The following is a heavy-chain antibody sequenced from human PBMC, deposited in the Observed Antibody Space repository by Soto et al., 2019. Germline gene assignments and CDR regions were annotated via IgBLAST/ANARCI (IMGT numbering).Heavy chain of an antibody. CDR3: ARGGAARPDY. J-gene: IGHJ4*02. CDR1: GFPFSSYC. Sequence: GGSLRLSCAASGFPFSSYCMNWVRQAPGKGPEWVSYIGSITRNINYANSVKGRFTISRDNAKNSLYPQMNSLRDEDTAVYYCARGGAARPDYWGQGTLVTVSS. D-gene: IGHD6-6*01. CDR2: IGSITRNI. V-gene: IGHV3-48*02.